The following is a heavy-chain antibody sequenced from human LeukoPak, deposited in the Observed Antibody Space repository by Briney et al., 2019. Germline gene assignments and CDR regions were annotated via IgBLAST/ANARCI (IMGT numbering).Heavy chain of an antibody. CDR1: GFTFSSYE. V-gene: IGHV3-48*03. D-gene: IGHD4-17*01. Sequence: GGSLRLSCAASGFTFSSYEMNWVRQAPGKGLEWVSYISSSGSTIYYADSVKGRFTISRDNSKNTLYLQMNSLRAEDTAVYYCAKMEAWTTVTGSGVDYWGQGTLVTVSS. J-gene: IGHJ4*02. CDR2: ISSSGSTI. CDR3: AKMEAWTTVTGSGVDY.